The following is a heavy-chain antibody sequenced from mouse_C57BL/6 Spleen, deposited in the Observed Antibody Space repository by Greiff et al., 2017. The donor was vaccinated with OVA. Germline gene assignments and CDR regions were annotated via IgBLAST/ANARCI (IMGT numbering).Heavy chain of an antibody. D-gene: IGHD1-3*01. Sequence: VQLQQSGPELVKPGASVKISCKASGYSFTGYYMNWVKQSPEKSLEWIGEINPSTGGTTYNQKFKAKATLTVDKSSSTAYMQLKSQTSEDSAVYYCARSITPYYFDYWGQGTTLTVSS. CDR3: ARSITPYYFDY. V-gene: IGHV1-42*01. J-gene: IGHJ2*01. CDR1: GYSFTGYY. CDR2: INPSTGGT.